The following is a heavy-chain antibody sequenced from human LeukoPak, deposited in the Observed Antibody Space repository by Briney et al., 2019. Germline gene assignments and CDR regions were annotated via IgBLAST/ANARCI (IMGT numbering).Heavy chain of an antibody. CDR1: GYTFTSYG. Sequence: ASVKVSCKASGYTFTSYGISWVRQSPGQGLEWMGWVSAYNGNTNYAQKLQGRVTMTTDTSTSTDYMELRSLRPDDTAVYYCARGRFASRVRGVNPFDPWGQGTLVTVSS. CDR3: ARGRFASRVRGVNPFDP. D-gene: IGHD3-10*01. V-gene: IGHV1-18*01. CDR2: VSAYNGNT. J-gene: IGHJ5*02.